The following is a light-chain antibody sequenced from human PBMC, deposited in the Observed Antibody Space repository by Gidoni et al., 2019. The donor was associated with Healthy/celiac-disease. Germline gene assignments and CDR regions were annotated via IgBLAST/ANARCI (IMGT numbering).Light chain of an antibody. CDR2: GAS. Sequence: EIVMTQSTATLSVSPGERATLSCRASQSVSSNLACYQQKPGQAPRLLIYGASTRATGIPARFSGSGSGTEFTLTISSLQSEDFAVYYCQQYNNWPRLTFGGGTKVEIK. CDR1: QSVSSN. J-gene: IGKJ4*01. V-gene: IGKV3-15*01. CDR3: QQYNNWPRLT.